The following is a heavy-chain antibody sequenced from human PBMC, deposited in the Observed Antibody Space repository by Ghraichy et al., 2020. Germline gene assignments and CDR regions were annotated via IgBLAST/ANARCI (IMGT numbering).Heavy chain of an antibody. Sequence: SETLSLTCTVSGGSIGNTHYYWGWIRQPPGKGLEWIGSMYYSGATYDNPSLKSRVTISVDTSKNQFSLKLSSVTAADTAVYYCASAPYDSTWDAFDYWGQGTLVTVSS. J-gene: IGHJ4*02. V-gene: IGHV4-39*01. CDR2: MYYSGAT. CDR1: GGSIGNTHYY. D-gene: IGHD6-13*01. CDR3: ASAPYDSTWDAFDY.